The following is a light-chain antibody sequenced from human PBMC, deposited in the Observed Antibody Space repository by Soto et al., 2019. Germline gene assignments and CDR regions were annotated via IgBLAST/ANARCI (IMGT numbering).Light chain of an antibody. J-gene: IGLJ1*01. Sequence: QSFLTQPASVSGSLVQSITISCTATNNDISFFNYVSWYQQHSGKSPKLIIYEVSSRPSGVSNRFSGSRSGNTASLTRSGLQTEDEADYYCNSYTRSXTLVFGTGTKVXV. CDR3: NSYTRSXTLV. CDR1: NNDISFFNY. V-gene: IGLV2-14*01. CDR2: EVS.